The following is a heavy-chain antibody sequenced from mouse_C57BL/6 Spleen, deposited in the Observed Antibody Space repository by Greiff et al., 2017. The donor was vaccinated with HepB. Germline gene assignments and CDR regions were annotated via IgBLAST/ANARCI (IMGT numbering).Heavy chain of an antibody. CDR3: ARRLTGTTYFDY. Sequence: QVQLQQSGPELVKPGASVKISCKASGYAFSSSWMNWVKQRPGKGLEWIGRIYPGDGDTNYNWKFKGKATLTADKSSSTAYMQLSSLTSEDSAVYFCARRLTGTTYFDYWGQGTTLTVSS. CDR2: IYPGDGDT. CDR1: GYAFSSSW. J-gene: IGHJ2*01. V-gene: IGHV1-82*01. D-gene: IGHD4-1*01.